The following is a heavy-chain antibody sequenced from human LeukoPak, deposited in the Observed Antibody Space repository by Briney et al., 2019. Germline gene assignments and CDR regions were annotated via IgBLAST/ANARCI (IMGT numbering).Heavy chain of an antibody. D-gene: IGHD1/OR15-1a*01. J-gene: IGHJ4*02. V-gene: IGHV1-46*01. CDR3: ARVGTTGATADN. CDR1: GYIFTTYF. CDR2: INPRGGST. Sequence: ASVKVSCKASGYIFTTYFMHWLRQAPGQGPEWMGIINPRGGSTDYAQKFQGRVTMTSDTSTSTVYMELKSLRSEDTAVYFCARVGTTGATADNWGQGTLVTVS.